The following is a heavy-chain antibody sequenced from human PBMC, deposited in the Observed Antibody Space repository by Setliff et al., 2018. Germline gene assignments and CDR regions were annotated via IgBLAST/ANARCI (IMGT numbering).Heavy chain of an antibody. D-gene: IGHD6-19*01. CDR2: ITHTGTTGST. CDR3: ARGRAGHSGH. V-gene: IGHV4-34*01. CDR1: GGTFTYYY. Sequence: PSETLSLTCAASGGTFTYYYWTWIRQSPAKGLEWIGEITHTGTTGSTKYNPSLKSRVTISVDTSKNQFSLKLSSVTAADTAVYYCARGRAGHSGHWGQGTLVTVSS. J-gene: IGHJ4*02.